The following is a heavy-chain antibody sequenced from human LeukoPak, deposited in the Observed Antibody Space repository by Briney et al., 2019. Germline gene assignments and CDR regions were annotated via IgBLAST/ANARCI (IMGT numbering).Heavy chain of an antibody. D-gene: IGHD3-22*01. Sequence: GGSLRLSCAAFGFTFSSYAMSWVRQAPGKGLEWVSAISGSGGSTYYADSVKGRFTISRDNSKNTLYLQMNSLRAEDTAVYYCAKIKYYYDSSGYYYYWGQGTLVTVSS. V-gene: IGHV3-23*01. CDR2: ISGSGGST. CDR3: AKIKYYYDSSGYYYY. CDR1: GFTFSSYA. J-gene: IGHJ4*02.